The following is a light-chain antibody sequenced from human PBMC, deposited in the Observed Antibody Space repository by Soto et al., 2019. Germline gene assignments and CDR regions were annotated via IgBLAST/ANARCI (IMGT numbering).Light chain of an antibody. CDR1: SSNIGAGYD. Sequence: QSVLTQPPSVSGAPGQRVTISCTGSSSNIGAGYDVHWYQQLPGTAPKLLIYGDSKRPSGVPDRFSGSKSGNTASLTISGLQAEDEADYYCCSYAGSYLYVFGTGTKVTVL. J-gene: IGLJ1*01. CDR3: CSYAGSYLYV. V-gene: IGLV1-40*01. CDR2: GDS.